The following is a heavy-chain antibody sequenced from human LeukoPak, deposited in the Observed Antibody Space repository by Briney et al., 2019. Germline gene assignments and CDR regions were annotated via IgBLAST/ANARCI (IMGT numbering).Heavy chain of an antibody. D-gene: IGHD6-19*01. CDR3: ARGPYTNGHYFDY. J-gene: IGHJ4*02. Sequence: GGSLRLSCAASEFTFSSYWMHWVRQGPGKGLEWVSYISTSSTTIYYADSVKGRFTISRDNARNSLYLQMNSLRAEDTAVYYCARGPYTNGHYFDYWGQGTLATVSS. CDR1: EFTFSSYW. V-gene: IGHV3-48*04. CDR2: ISTSSTTI.